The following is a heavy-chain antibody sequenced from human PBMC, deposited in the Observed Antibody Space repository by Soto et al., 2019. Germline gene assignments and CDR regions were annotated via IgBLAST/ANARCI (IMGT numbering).Heavy chain of an antibody. CDR1: GGTFSSYA. CDR3: ARDPKGYCSGGSCYRDDY. CDR2: IIPIFGTA. Sequence: QVQLVQSGAEVKKPGSSVKVSCKASGGTFSSYAVSWVRQAPGQGLDWMVGIIPIFGTANYAQKFQGRVTITADNSTSTAYMERSSLRSEETAGYYCARDPKGYCSGGSCYRDDYWGQGTLVTVSS. D-gene: IGHD2-15*01. J-gene: IGHJ4*02. V-gene: IGHV1-69*06.